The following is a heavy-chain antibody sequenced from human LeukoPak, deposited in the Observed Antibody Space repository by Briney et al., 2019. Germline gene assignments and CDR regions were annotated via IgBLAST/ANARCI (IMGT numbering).Heavy chain of an antibody. D-gene: IGHD3-9*01. J-gene: IGHJ4*02. Sequence: GGSLRLSCAASGFTFSSYGMHWVRQAPGKGLDWVAFIRYDGSNKYYADSVKGRFTISRDNSKNTLYLQMNSLRAEDTAVYYCAKDIRYFDLLPYYFDYWGQGTLVTVSS. CDR2: IRYDGSNK. CDR3: AKDIRYFDLLPYYFDY. CDR1: GFTFSSYG. V-gene: IGHV3-30*02.